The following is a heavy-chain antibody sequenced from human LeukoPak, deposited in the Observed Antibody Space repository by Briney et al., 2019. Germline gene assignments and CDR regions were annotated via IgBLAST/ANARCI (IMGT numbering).Heavy chain of an antibody. Sequence: SETLSLTCTVSGGSISSGGYYWSWIRQPPGKGLEWIGYIYHSGSTYYNPSLKSRVTISVDTSKNQFSLNLTSVTAADTAVYYCARHKSPLPLHWGQGTLVTVSS. CDR2: IYHSGST. CDR1: GGSISSGGYY. J-gene: IGHJ4*02. CDR3: ARHKSPLPLH. D-gene: IGHD3-10*01. V-gene: IGHV4-30-2*03.